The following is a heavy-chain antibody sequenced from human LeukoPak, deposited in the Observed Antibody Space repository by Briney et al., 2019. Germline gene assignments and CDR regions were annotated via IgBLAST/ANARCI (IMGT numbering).Heavy chain of an antibody. CDR1: GFTFSNYA. D-gene: IGHD1-26*01. CDR3: ARDAVPTIVAALLDD. Sequence: GGSLRLSCEASGFTFSNYALHWVRQAPGKGLDWVAVISFDGNKQYYTDSVKGRFIISRDNSRNSLYLQMSSLRPEDSAVYYCARDAVPTIVAALLDDWGQGTLVTVSS. J-gene: IGHJ4*02. CDR2: ISFDGNKQ. V-gene: IGHV3-30-3*01.